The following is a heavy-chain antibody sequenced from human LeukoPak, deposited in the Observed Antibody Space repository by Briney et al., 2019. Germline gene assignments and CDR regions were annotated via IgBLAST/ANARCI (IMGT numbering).Heavy chain of an antibody. CDR1: GLTFSDAW. CDR2: IKSKTDGGTT. Sequence: PGGSLRLSCAASGLTFSDAWMSWVRQAPGKGLEWVGRIKSKTDGGTTDYAAPVNGRFTISRDDSKNTLYLQMNSLKTEDTAAYYCTTRGGSFSIFDYWGQGTLDTVSS. V-gene: IGHV3-15*01. J-gene: IGHJ4*02. D-gene: IGHD1-26*01. CDR3: TTRGGSFSIFDY.